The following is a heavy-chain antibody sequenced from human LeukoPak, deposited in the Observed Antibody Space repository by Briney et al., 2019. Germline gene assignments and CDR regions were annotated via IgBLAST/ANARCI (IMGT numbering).Heavy chain of an antibody. Sequence: PGGSLRLSCAASGFTFSSYAMSLVRQAPGKGLEWVSAISGSGGSTYYADSVKGRFTISRDNSKNTLYLQMNSLRAEDTAVYYCAKNRASSSRSYYYYYMDVWGKGTTVTVSS. J-gene: IGHJ6*03. V-gene: IGHV3-23*01. CDR2: ISGSGGST. D-gene: IGHD6-6*01. CDR3: AKNRASSSRSYYYYYMDV. CDR1: GFTFSSYA.